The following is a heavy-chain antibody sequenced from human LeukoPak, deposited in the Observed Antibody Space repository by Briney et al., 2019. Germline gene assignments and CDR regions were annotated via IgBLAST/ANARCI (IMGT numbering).Heavy chain of an antibody. Sequence: ASVKVSCKASGYTFTSYDINWVRQATGQGLEWMGWMNPNSGNTGYAQKFQGRVTITRNTSISTAYMELRSLRSEDTAVYYCARGYKDIVVVPAASYRYYYYYMDVWGKGTTVTVSS. V-gene: IGHV1-8*03. D-gene: IGHD2-2*01. J-gene: IGHJ6*03. CDR2: MNPNSGNT. CDR3: ARGYKDIVVVPAASYRYYYYYMDV. CDR1: GYTFTSYD.